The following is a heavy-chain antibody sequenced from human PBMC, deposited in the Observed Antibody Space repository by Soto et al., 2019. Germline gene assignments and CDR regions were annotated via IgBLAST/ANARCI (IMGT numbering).Heavy chain of an antibody. Sequence: QVQLVQSGAEVKKPGASVKVSCKSSGYTFSMSGISWVRQAPGQGLEWMGWISGYNGNTNYEQKFQDRVTMTTDTTTNTAYMELRSLSSHDTAVYYCAREGPRPYYCYGMDVWGQGTTVTVSS. CDR1: GYTFSMSG. CDR2: ISGYNGNT. V-gene: IGHV1-18*01. J-gene: IGHJ6*02. CDR3: AREGPRPYYCYGMDV.